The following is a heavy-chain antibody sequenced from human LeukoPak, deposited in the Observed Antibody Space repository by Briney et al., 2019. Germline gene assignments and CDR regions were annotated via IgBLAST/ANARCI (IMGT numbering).Heavy chain of an antibody. CDR3: AKRVDSGNNYFDY. Sequence: GGSLRLSCAASGFTFSSYWMHWVRQAPGKGLVWVSRINSDGSSTSYADSVKGRFTISRDNAKNTLYLQMNSLRAEDTAVYYCAKRVDSGNNYFDYWGQGTLVTVSS. J-gene: IGHJ4*02. CDR1: GFTFSSYW. V-gene: IGHV3-74*01. D-gene: IGHD1-26*01. CDR2: INSDGSST.